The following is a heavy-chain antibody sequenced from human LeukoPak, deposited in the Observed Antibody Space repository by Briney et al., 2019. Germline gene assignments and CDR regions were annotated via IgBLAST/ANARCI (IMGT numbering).Heavy chain of an antibody. V-gene: IGHV3-23*01. Sequence: LLGGPLRLSCVASGFTFTNYAMTWVRQAPGKGLEWVSAIARSGGYTYYADSVRGRFTISRDNSKNTLYLQMSSLRAEDTAVYYCAKLPAAGGDYVYMDSWGQGTLVTVSS. CDR2: IARSGGYT. CDR3: AKLPAAGGDYVYMDS. J-gene: IGHJ4*02. D-gene: IGHD3-16*01. CDR1: GFTFTNYA.